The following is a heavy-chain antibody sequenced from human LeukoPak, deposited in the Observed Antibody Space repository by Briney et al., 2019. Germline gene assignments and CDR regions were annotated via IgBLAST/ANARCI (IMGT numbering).Heavy chain of an antibody. Sequence: SVNVSCKASGYTFTSYGISWVRQAPGQGLEWMGWISAYNANTNYAQKLQGRVTMTRDTSTSTVYMELSSLRSEDTAVYYCARGSRPTSSGPDSDAFDIWGQGTMVTVSS. D-gene: IGHD3-22*01. V-gene: IGHV1-18*01. J-gene: IGHJ3*02. CDR2: ISAYNANT. CDR3: ARGSRPTSSGPDSDAFDI. CDR1: GYTFTSYG.